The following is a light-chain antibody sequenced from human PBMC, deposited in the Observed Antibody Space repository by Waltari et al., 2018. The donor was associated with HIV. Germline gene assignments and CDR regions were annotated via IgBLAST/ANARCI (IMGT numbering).Light chain of an antibody. CDR3: AAWDDSLSVVYV. Sequence: QSVLTQPPSASGPPGQRVTISCSGSRSNIGIKYVNCYQQLPGTAPKLLIYRNNQRPSGVPDRFSGSKSGTSASLAISGLRSEDEADYYCAAWDDSLSVVYVFGTGTKVTVL. CDR2: RNN. J-gene: IGLJ1*01. V-gene: IGLV1-47*01. CDR1: RSNIGIKY.